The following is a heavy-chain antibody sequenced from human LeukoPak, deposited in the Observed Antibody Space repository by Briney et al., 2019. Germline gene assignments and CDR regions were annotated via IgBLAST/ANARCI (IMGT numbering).Heavy chain of an antibody. J-gene: IGHJ3*02. V-gene: IGHV3-48*04. CDR1: GFTFSSYS. D-gene: IGHD3-22*01. Sequence: PGGSLRLSCAASGFTFSSYSMNWVRQAPGKGLEWVSYISSSSSTMYYADSVKGRFTISRDNAKNSLYLQMNSLRAEDTAAYYCARDSRRYYYDSSGYSLGAFDIWGQGTMVTVSS. CDR3: ARDSRRYYYDSSGYSLGAFDI. CDR2: ISSSSSTM.